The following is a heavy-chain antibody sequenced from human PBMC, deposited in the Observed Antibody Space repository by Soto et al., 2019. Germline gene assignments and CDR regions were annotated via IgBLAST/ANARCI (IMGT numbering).Heavy chain of an antibody. V-gene: IGHV1-69*01. J-gene: IGHJ2*01. D-gene: IGHD5-18*01. CDR2: IIPIFGTA. Sequence: QVQLVQSGAEVKKPGSSVKVSCKASGGTFSSYAISWVRQAPGQGLEWMGGIIPIFGTANYAQKFQGRVMITADESTSTAYMELSSLRSEDTAVYYCARRKVDTAMVMDWYFDLWGRGTLVTVSS. CDR3: ARRKVDTAMVMDWYFDL. CDR1: GGTFSSYA.